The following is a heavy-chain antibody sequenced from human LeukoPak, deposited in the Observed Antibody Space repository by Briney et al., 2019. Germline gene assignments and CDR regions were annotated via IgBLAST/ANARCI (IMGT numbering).Heavy chain of an antibody. J-gene: IGHJ4*02. Sequence: PGGSLRLSCAASGFTFGSYSMNWVRQAPGKGLEWVSYISSSSSTIYYADSVKGRFTISRDNAKNSLYLQMNSLRAEDTAVYYCARQKAAGKVREGFFDYWGQGTLVTVSS. V-gene: IGHV3-48*01. CDR3: ARQKAAGKVREGFFDY. D-gene: IGHD6-13*01. CDR2: ISSSSSTI. CDR1: GFTFGSYS.